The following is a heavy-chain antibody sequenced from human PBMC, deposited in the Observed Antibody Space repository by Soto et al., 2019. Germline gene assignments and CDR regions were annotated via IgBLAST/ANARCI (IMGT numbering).Heavy chain of an antibody. CDR3: ARDQGFWSGYYHNWDYYYYMDV. D-gene: IGHD3-3*01. CDR1: GFTFSSYG. V-gene: IGHV3-33*01. J-gene: IGHJ6*03. Sequence: GGSLRLSCAASGFTFSSYGMHWVRQAPGKGLEWVAVIWYDGSNKYYADSVKGRFTISRDNSKNTLYLQMNSLRAEDTAVYYCARDQGFWSGYYHNWDYYYYMDVWGKGTTVTVSS. CDR2: IWYDGSNK.